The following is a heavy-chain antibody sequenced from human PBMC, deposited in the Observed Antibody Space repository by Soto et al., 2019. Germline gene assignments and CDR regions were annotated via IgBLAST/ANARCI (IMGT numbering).Heavy chain of an antibody. V-gene: IGHV3-33*01. Sequence: PGGSLRLSCAASGFTFSSYGMHWVRQAPGKGLEWVAVIWYDGSNKYYADSVKGRFTISRDNSKNTLYLQMNSLRAEDTAVYYCASDFRGSGYSPTEFDPWGQGTLVTVSS. CDR2: IWYDGSNK. CDR1: GFTFSSYG. D-gene: IGHD3-3*01. J-gene: IGHJ5*02. CDR3: ASDFRGSGYSPTEFDP.